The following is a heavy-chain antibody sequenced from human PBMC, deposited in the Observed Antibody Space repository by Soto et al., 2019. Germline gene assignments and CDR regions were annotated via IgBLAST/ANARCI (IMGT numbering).Heavy chain of an antibody. CDR2: IWYDGSNK. V-gene: IGHV3-33*01. CDR3: ARDGSNSPEALDYYGRDV. Sequence: QVRLVESGGGVVQPGRSLRLSCAASGFTFSSHGMHWDRQAPGKGLEWVAVIWYDGSNKYYADSVKGRFTISRDNSKNTLYLQMNSLRAEDTAVYYCARDGSNSPEALDYYGRDVWGQGTTVTVSS. CDR1: GFTFSSHG. J-gene: IGHJ6*02. D-gene: IGHD7-27*01.